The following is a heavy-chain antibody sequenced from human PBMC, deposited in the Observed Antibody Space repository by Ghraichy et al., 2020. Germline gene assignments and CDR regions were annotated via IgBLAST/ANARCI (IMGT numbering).Heavy chain of an antibody. CDR1: GFTFSSYA. V-gene: IGHV3-30-3*01. D-gene: IGHD2-2*01. Sequence: GGSLRLSCAASGFTFSSYAMHWVRQAPGKGLEWVAVISYDGSNKYYADSVKGRFTISRDNSKNTLYLQMNSLRAEDTAVYYCARWEYQLLSAMDVWGQGTTVTVSS. J-gene: IGHJ6*02. CDR2: ISYDGSNK. CDR3: ARWEYQLLSAMDV.